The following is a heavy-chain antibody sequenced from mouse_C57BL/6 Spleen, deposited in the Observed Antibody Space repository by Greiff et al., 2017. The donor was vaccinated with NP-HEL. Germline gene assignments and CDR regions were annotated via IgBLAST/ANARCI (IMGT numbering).Heavy chain of an antibody. CDR2: ISYDGSN. V-gene: IGHV3-6*01. D-gene: IGHD2-4*01. J-gene: IGHJ4*01. Sequence: ESGPGLVKPSQSLSLTCSVTGYSITSGYYWNWIRQFPGNKLEWMGYISYDGSNNYNPSLKNRISITRDTSKNQFFLKLNSVTTEDTATYYCARGGNYYDDAMDYWGQGTSVTVSS. CDR1: GYSITSGYY. CDR3: ARGGNYYDDAMDY.